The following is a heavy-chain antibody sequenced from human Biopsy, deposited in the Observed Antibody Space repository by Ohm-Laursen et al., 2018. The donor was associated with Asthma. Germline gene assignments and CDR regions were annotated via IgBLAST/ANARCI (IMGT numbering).Heavy chain of an antibody. D-gene: IGHD2-2*01. CDR1: GGTFNTYV. V-gene: IGHV1-69*13. CDR2: INSVFGTT. J-gene: IGHJ4*02. CDR3: ARKAGSCISRTCYSLDF. Sequence: SVKVSCKSLGGTFNTYVIGWVRQAPGQGLEWMGGINSVFGTTTYPQKFQDRVTITADDSTSTVYIELSSLGSEDTAVYYCARKAGSCISRTCYSLDFWGQGTLVTVSS.